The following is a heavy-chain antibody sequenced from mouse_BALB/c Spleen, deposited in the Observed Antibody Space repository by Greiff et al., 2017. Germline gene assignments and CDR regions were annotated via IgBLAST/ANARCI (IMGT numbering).Heavy chain of an antibody. CDR1: GFNIKDYY. D-gene: IGHD1-2*01. V-gene: IGHV14-1*02. CDR2: IDPENGNT. J-gene: IGHJ4*01. Sequence: EVKLVESGAELVRPGALVKLSCKASGFNIKDYYMHWVKQRPEQGLEWIGWIDPENGNTIYDPKFQGKASITADTSSNTAYLQLSSLTSEDTAVYYCARGTTATEAMDYWGQGTSVTVSS. CDR3: ARGTTATEAMDY.